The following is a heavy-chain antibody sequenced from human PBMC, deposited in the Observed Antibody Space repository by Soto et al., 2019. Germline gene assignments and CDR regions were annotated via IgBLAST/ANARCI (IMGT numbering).Heavy chain of an antibody. D-gene: IGHD3-10*01. Sequence: SETLSLTCTVSGGSISSYYWSWIRQPPGKGLEWIGYIYYSGSTNYNPPLMSRVTISVDTSKNQFSLKLITETAADTAVYYCARVYGVTKGGYYYGMDVWGQGTTVTVSS. J-gene: IGHJ6*02. V-gene: IGHV4-59*01. CDR3: ARVYGVTKGGYYYGMDV. CDR1: GGSISSYY. CDR2: IYYSGST.